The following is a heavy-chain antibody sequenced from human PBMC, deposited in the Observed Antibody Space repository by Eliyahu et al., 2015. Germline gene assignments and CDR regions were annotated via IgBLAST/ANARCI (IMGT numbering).Heavy chain of an antibody. J-gene: IGHJ4*02. CDR1: XFTXXNYF. D-gene: IGHD6-13*01. CDR3: AKDQGSWQLLAFDK. CDR2: ISRSGDRT. Sequence: EVKLLESGGGLVQPGGSXXLSXAASXFTXXNYFMNWVRQVPGKGLEWVSGISRSGDRTYYADSVKGRFTISRDNSKGTLYLQMNTLRAEDTAVYYCAKDQGSWQLLAFDKWGQGTLVTVSS. V-gene: IGHV3-23*01.